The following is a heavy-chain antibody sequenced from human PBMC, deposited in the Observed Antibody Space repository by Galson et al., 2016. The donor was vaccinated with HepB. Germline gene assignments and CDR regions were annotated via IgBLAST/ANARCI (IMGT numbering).Heavy chain of an antibody. CDR3: ARGITGDLGPRKDAFDI. Sequence: SVKVSCRASGGTFRXXTIIWVXQAXGQGPEWMGGIIPIFVTPDYAQKFQDRAAITADESTRTVYMEMSSLRSKDTAVYYCARGITGDLGPRKDAFDIWGQGTTVTVSS. J-gene: IGHJ3*02. V-gene: IGHV1-69*13. D-gene: IGHD1-14*01. CDR1: GGTFRXXT. CDR2: IIPIFVTP.